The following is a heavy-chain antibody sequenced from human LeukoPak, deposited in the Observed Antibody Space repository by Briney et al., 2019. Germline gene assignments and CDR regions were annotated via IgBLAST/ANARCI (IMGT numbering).Heavy chain of an antibody. Sequence: GGSLRLSCAASALTVSSNHTSWVRHAPGEGLGWVSVIYSGGSTYYADTVKGRFTISRDNSKNTPSLQMNSLRTEDPAVYYCASGYCSGGSCYSVYFQHWGQGTLVTVSS. CDR2: IYSGGST. V-gene: IGHV3-53*01. J-gene: IGHJ1*01. CDR1: ALTVSSNH. CDR3: ASGYCSGGSCYSVYFQH. D-gene: IGHD2-15*01.